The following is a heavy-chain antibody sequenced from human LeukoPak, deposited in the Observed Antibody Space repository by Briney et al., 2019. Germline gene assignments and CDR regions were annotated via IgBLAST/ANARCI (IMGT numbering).Heavy chain of an antibody. D-gene: IGHD3-22*01. CDR1: GYTFTSYG. CDR2: ISAYNGNT. J-gene: IGHJ3*02. V-gene: IGHV1-18*01. CDR3: ARGAQNYYDSSGLRI. Sequence: ASVNVSCKASGYTFTSYGISWVRQAPGQGLEWMGWISAYNGNTNYAQKLQGRVTMTTDTSTSTAYMELRSLRSDDTAVYYCARGAQNYYDSSGLRIWGEGTMVTVSS.